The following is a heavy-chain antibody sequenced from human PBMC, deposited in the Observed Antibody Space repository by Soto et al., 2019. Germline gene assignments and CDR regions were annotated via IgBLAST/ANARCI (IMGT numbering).Heavy chain of an antibody. V-gene: IGHV4-31*03. Sequence: SETLSLTCTVSGGSISSGGYYWSWIRQHPGKGLEWIGYIYYSGSTYYNPSLKSRVTISVDTSKNQFSLKLSSVTAADTAVYYCARDYYDFWSGNQNKYYYYYMDVWGKGTTVTVSS. CDR3: ARDYYDFWSGNQNKYYYYYMDV. J-gene: IGHJ6*03. CDR2: IYYSGST. CDR1: GGSISSGGYY. D-gene: IGHD3-3*01.